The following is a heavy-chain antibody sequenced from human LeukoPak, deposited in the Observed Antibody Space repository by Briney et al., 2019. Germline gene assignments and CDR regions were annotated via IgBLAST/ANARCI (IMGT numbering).Heavy chain of an antibody. J-gene: IGHJ6*02. CDR1: GVTFSSYG. CDR2: ISYDGSNK. D-gene: IGHD4-17*01. Sequence: GGSLRLSCAASGVTFSSYGVHWVRQAPGKGLEWVAVISYDGSNKYYADSVKGRFTISRDNSKNTLYLQMNSLRGEDTAVYYCARGPDYGDYYGTDVWGQGTTVTVSS. CDR3: ARGPDYGDYYGTDV. V-gene: IGHV3-30*03.